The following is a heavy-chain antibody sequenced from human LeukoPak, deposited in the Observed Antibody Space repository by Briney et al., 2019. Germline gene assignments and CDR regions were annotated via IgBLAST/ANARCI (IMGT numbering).Heavy chain of an antibody. Sequence: ASETLSLTCTVSGYSISSGYYWGWIRQPPGKGLEWIGSIYHSGSTYYNPSLKSRVTISVDTSKNQFSLKLSSVTAADTAVYYCARGAMVNGDYWGQGTLVTVSS. CDR2: IYHSGST. D-gene: IGHD5-18*01. V-gene: IGHV4-38-2*02. J-gene: IGHJ4*02. CDR1: GYSISSGYY. CDR3: ARGAMVNGDY.